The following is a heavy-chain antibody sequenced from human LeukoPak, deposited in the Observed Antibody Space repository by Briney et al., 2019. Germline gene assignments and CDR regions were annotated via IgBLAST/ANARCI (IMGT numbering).Heavy chain of an antibody. CDR3: ARDPSITGTPGWFDP. Sequence: SETLSLTCTVSGGSISSSSFHWGWIRQPPGKGLEWVGSLYYSGSTYYNPSLKSRVTISVDTSKNQFSLKLSSVIAADTAMYYCARDPSITGTPGWFDPWGQGTLVTVSS. J-gene: IGHJ5*02. CDR1: GGSISSSSFH. CDR2: LYYSGST. D-gene: IGHD1-20*01. V-gene: IGHV4-39*07.